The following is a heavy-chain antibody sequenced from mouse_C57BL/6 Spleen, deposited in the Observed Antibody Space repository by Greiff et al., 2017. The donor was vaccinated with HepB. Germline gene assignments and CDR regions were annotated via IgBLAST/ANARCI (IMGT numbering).Heavy chain of an antibody. D-gene: IGHD2-1*01. CDR3: TRIGNYDFDY. CDR2: IRNKANNHAT. Sequence: EVKLEESGGGLVQPGGSMKLSCAASGFTFSDAWMDWVRQSPEKGLVWVAEIRNKANNHATYYAESVKGRFTISRDDSKSSVYLQMNSLRAEDTGIYFCTRIGNYDFDYWGQGTTLTVSS. J-gene: IGHJ2*01. CDR1: GFTFSDAW. V-gene: IGHV6-6*01.